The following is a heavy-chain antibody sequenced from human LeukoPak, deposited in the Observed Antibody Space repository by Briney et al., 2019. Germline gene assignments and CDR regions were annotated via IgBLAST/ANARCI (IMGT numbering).Heavy chain of an antibody. CDR3: ARTSLGYCSSTSCSYYYYYMDV. D-gene: IGHD2-2*01. V-gene: IGHV1-69*05. J-gene: IGHJ6*03. CDR1: GGTFSNYA. CDR2: IIPIFGTA. Sequence: SVKVSCKASGGTFSNYAISWVRQAPVQGLEWMGGIIPIFGTANYAQKFQGRVTITTDESTSTAYMELSSLRSEDTAVYYCARTSLGYCSSTSCSYYYYYMDVWGKGTTVTVSS.